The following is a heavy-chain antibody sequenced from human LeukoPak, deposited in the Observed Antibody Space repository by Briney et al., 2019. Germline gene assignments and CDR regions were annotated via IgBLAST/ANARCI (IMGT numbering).Heavy chain of an antibody. CDR2: INPRGGST. V-gene: IGHV1-46*01. CDR3: ARDRNVDTAMVTGNWFDP. J-gene: IGHJ5*02. CDR1: GYTFTSYY. Sequence: ASVKVSCKASGYTFTSYYMHWVRLAPGQGLEWMGIINPRGGSTTYAQKFQGRVTMTRDTSTSTVYMELSSLRSEDTAVYYCARDRNVDTAMVTGNWFDPWGQGTLVTVSS. D-gene: IGHD5-18*01.